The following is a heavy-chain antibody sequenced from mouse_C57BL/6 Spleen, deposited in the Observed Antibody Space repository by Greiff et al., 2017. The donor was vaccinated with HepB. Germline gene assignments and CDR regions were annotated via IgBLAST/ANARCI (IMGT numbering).Heavy chain of an antibody. CDR1: GYTFTSYW. Sequence: QVQLQQPGAELVKPGASVKMSCKASGYTFTSYWITWVKQRPGQGLEWIGDIYPGSGSTNYNEKFKSKATLTVDTSSSTAYMQLSSLTSEDSAVYYCARLPLYYDYPLYAMDYWGQGTSVTVSS. CDR2: IYPGSGST. V-gene: IGHV1-55*01. CDR3: ARLPLYYDYPLYAMDY. J-gene: IGHJ4*01. D-gene: IGHD2-4*01.